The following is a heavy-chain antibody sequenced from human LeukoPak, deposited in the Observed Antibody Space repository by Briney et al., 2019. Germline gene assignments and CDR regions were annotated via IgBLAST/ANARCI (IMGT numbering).Heavy chain of an antibody. Sequence: SETLSLTCTVSGGSISSSSYYWGWIRQPPGKGLEWIGNIYYSGSTNYNPSLKSRVTISVDTSKNQFSLKLSSVTAADTAVYYCARRRRDGYSRRTQPFDYWGQGTLVTVSS. J-gene: IGHJ4*02. V-gene: IGHV4-39*07. CDR1: GGSISSSSYY. CDR2: IYYSGST. CDR3: ARRRRDGYSRRTQPFDY. D-gene: IGHD5-24*01.